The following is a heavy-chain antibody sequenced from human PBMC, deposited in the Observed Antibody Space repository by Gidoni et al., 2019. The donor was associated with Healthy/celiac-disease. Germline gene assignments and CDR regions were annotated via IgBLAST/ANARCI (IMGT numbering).Heavy chain of an antibody. Sequence: EVHLVESGGGLVQPGWSLRLSCAASVFTVISNYMSWVRQAPGKGLEVVSVIYSGGSTYYADSVKGRFTISRDNSKNTLYLQMNSLRAEDTAVYYCARDLGEHYYYGMDVWGQGTTVTVSS. CDR1: VFTVISNY. J-gene: IGHJ6*02. V-gene: IGHV3-66*02. D-gene: IGHD3-16*01. CDR2: IYSGGST. CDR3: ARDLGEHYYYGMDV.